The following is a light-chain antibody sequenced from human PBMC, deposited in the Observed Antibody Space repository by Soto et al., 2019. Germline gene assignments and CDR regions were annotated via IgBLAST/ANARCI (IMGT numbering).Light chain of an antibody. J-gene: IGKJ2*01. CDR2: LGS. CDR1: QSLLHTNGYNY. V-gene: IGKV2-28*01. CDR3: MQALQTPYT. Sequence: DIVMNQSPLSLPVTPGEPASISCRSSQSLLHTNGYNYLDWYLQKPGQSPQLLIYLGSNRASGVPDRFSGSGSDTDFTLKISRVEAEDVGVYYCMQALQTPYTFGQGTKLEIK.